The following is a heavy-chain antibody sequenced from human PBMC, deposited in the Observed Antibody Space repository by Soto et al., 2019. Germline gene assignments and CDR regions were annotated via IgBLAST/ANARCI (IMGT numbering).Heavy chain of an antibody. CDR1: GFTFPNAW. CDR3: ATDRSTAGAGEFDY. V-gene: IGHV3-15*01. Sequence: GSLRLPCAASGFTFPNAWLIWVRQAPGKGPGWVGHIKSKTEVEATNYATPGTGRFSISREDSTTTQAIQLHSIKSEDTAVYYCATDRSTAGAGEFDYWGQGTLVTVSS. J-gene: IGHJ4*02. CDR2: IKSKTEVEAT. D-gene: IGHD6-19*01.